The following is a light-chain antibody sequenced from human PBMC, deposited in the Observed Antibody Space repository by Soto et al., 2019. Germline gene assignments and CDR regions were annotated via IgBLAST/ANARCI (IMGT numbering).Light chain of an antibody. Sequence: EIVMTQSPATLSLSPGQRATLSCRASQSVSSSYLAWYQQKPGQAPRLLIYGASSRATGIPDRFSGSGSGTDFTLTISRLEPEDFAVYYCQQYGSSLLTFGQGTRLEI. CDR3: QQYGSSLLT. V-gene: IGKV3-20*01. CDR2: GAS. CDR1: QSVSSSY. J-gene: IGKJ5*01.